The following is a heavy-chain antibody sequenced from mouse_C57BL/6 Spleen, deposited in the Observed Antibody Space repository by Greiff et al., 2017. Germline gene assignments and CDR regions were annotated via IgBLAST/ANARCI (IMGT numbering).Heavy chain of an antibody. CDR3: ARVYGSSYRYFDV. Sequence: QVQLQQPGAELVMPGASVKLSCKASGYTFPSYWMHWVKQRPGQGLEWIGEIDPSDSYTNYNQKFKGKSTLTVDKSSSTAYMQLSSLTSEDSAVYDCARVYGSSYRYFDVWGTGTTVTVSS. CDR2: IDPSDSYT. J-gene: IGHJ1*03. V-gene: IGHV1-69*01. CDR1: GYTFPSYW. D-gene: IGHD1-1*01.